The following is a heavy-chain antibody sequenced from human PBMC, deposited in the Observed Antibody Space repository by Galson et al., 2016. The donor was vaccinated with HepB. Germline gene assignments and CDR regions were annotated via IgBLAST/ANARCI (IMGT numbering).Heavy chain of an antibody. V-gene: IGHV4-61*02. D-gene: IGHD4-17*01. CDR3: ARGDDGDYGEGAFDI. Sequence: TLSLTCTVSGGSISSASHFWSWMRQPAGKGLEWIWRIYTNGDTEYTDYNPSLKSRVTISVDRSKNQFSLNLTSVTAADTAVYYCARGDDGDYGEGAFDIWGQGTMVTVSP. J-gene: IGHJ3*02. CDR2: IYTNG. CDR1: GGSISSASHF.